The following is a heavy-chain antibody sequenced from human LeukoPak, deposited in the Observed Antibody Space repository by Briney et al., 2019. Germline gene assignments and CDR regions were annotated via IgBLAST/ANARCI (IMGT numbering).Heavy chain of an antibody. Sequence: GGSLRLSCAASGFTFSDYYMSWIRQAPGKGLEWVSYISSSSSYTNYADSVKGRFTISRDNAKNSLYLQMNSLRTEDTAVYYCAKAEGYDILTGLDYWGQGTLVTVSS. CDR1: GFTFSDYY. CDR2: ISSSSSYT. V-gene: IGHV3-11*03. J-gene: IGHJ4*02. D-gene: IGHD3-9*01. CDR3: AKAEGYDILTGLDY.